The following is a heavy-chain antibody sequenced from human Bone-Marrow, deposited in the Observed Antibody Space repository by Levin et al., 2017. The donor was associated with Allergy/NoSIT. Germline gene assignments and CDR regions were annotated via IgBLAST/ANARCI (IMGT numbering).Heavy chain of an antibody. D-gene: IGHD4-17*01. CDR1: GITFITAW. CDR2: IKRTTDAGAT. Sequence: GASVKVSCAASGITFITAWMSWVRQAPGKGLEWVGLIKRTTDAGATDYAASVRGRFTISRDDAKNTLYLQMNSLKTEDTAVYYCTTDPGDYPDHWGQGALVIVSS. J-gene: IGHJ4*02. V-gene: IGHV3-15*01. CDR3: TTDPGDYPDH.